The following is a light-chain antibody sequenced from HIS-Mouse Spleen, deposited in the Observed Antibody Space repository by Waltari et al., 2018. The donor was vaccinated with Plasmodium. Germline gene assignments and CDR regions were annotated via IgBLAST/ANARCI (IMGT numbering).Light chain of an antibody. V-gene: IGLV1-47*01. CDR2: RNN. Sequence: QSVLTQPPSASGTPGQRVTISCSGRSSNIGRTYVYWYQQLPGTAPKLLIYRNNQRPYGVPDRCAGCKSGTSASLAISGLRSEDEADYYCAAWDDSLSGRVFGGGTKLTVL. J-gene: IGLJ3*02. CDR3: AAWDDSLSGRV. CDR1: SSNIGRTY.